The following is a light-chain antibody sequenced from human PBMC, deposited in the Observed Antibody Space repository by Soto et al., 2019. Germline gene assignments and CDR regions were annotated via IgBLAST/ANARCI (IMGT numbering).Light chain of an antibody. CDR1: HRVNTF. J-gene: IGKJ5*01. V-gene: IGKV3-11*01. Sequence: EIVLTQYTATLWLYPGERAPLSCRVSHRVNTFFVWYHQRPGHAPRLLLLDASPTAAGIPARFSGSGFGTDFSLPIISLFPADAAVFYCHQRCTWPPITFGQGTRL. CDR3: HQRCTWPPIT. CDR2: DAS.